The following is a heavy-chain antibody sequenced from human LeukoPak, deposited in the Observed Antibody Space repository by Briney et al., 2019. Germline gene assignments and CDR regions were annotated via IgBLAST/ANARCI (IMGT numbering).Heavy chain of an antibody. CDR1: GGSFSGYD. Sequence: SETLSLTCAVYGGSFSGYDWSWIRQPPGKGLEWIGEINHSGSTNYNPSLKSRVTISVDTSKNQFSLKLSSVTAADTAVYYCARLNTITSGYSSSWYRPYYYYYMDVWGKGTTVTVSS. V-gene: IGHV4-34*01. CDR2: INHSGST. D-gene: IGHD6-13*01. J-gene: IGHJ6*03. CDR3: ARLNTITSGYSSSWYRPYYYYYMDV.